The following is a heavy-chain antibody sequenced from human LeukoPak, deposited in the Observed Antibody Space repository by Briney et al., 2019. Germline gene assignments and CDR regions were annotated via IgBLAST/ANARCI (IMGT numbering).Heavy chain of an antibody. D-gene: IGHD2-2*01. J-gene: IGHJ5*02. CDR3: ARRLTQYDCFDP. CDR1: GDSVSSNSVT. CDR2: TYYRSTWYN. Sequence: SQTLSLTCAISGDSVSSNSVTWNWIRQSPSRGLEWLGRTYYRSTWYNDYAVSVRGRITVNTDTSKNQFSLHLNSVTPEDTAVYYCARRLTQYDCFDPWGQGILVTVSS. V-gene: IGHV6-1*01.